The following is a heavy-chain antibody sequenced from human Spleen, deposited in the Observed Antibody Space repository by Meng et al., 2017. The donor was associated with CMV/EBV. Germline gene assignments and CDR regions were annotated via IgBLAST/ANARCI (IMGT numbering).Heavy chain of an antibody. CDR1: GFTFSNYA. J-gene: IGHJ6*02. CDR3: AKGPHYYGLDV. CDR2: ISDSGGTT. V-gene: IGHV3-23*01. Sequence: ETLSLTCAASGFTFSNYAMSWVRQAPEKGLEWVSGISDSGGTTYHADSVKGRFTITRDNSKNTLYLQMISLRAEDTAVYFCAKGPHYYGLDVWGQGTTVTVSS.